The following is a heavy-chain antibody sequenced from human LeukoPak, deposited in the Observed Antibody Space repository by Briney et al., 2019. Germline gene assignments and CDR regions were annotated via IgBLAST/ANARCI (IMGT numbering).Heavy chain of an antibody. CDR3: ARQYLPHHVLRFLEYYYYYMDV. Sequence: PSETLSLTCTVSGYSISSGYYWGWIRPPPGKGLEWIGSIYHSGSTYYNPSLKSRVTISVDTSKNQFSLKLSSVTAADTAVYYCARQYLPHHVLRFLEYYYYYMDVWGKGTTVTVSS. CDR1: GYSISSGYY. J-gene: IGHJ6*03. D-gene: IGHD3-3*01. CDR2: IYHSGST. V-gene: IGHV4-38-2*02.